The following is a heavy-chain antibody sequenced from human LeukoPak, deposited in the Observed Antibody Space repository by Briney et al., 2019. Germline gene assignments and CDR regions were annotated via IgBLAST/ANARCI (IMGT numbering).Heavy chain of an antibody. Sequence: PSETLSLTCTVSGGSIISYYWSWIRQPAGKGLEYIGRIYSSGSTNYNPTLKSRVTISVDKSKNQYSLTLSSVTAADTAVYYCARVGGNSYYYSFFDVWGRGTMVTVSS. V-gene: IGHV4-4*07. CDR1: GGSIISYY. CDR3: ARVGGNSYYYSFFDV. J-gene: IGHJ6*03. CDR2: IYSSGST. D-gene: IGHD4-23*01.